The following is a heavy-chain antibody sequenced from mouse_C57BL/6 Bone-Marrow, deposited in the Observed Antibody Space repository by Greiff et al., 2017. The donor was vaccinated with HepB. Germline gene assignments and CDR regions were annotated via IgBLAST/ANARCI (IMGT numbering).Heavy chain of an antibody. J-gene: IGHJ4*01. D-gene: IGHD2-4*01. CDR2: ISSGGSYT. V-gene: IGHV5-6*02. CDR3: ARQGYDYAYYAMDY. CDR1: GFTFSSYG. Sequence: DVKLVESGGDLVKPGGSLKLSCAASGFTFSSYGMSWVRQTPDKRLEWVATISSGGSYTYYPDSVKGRFTISRDNAKNTLYLQMSSLKSEDTAMYYCARQGYDYAYYAMDYWGQGTSVTVSS.